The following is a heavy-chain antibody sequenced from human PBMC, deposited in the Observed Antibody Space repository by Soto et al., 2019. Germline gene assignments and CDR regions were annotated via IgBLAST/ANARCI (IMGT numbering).Heavy chain of an antibody. J-gene: IGHJ4*02. V-gene: IGHV3-23*01. Sequence: EVQLLESGGGLVQPGGSLRLSCAASGFTFTSYAMTWVRQAPGKGLAWVSGISASVITTYSADSVKGRFTVSRDNSKNTLYLQMNSLRAEDTAIYYCAKSPESRNIAVVSAATYFDSWGQGTLVTVSS. CDR1: GFTFTSYA. CDR2: ISASVITT. D-gene: IGHD2-2*01. CDR3: AKSPESRNIAVVSAATYFDS.